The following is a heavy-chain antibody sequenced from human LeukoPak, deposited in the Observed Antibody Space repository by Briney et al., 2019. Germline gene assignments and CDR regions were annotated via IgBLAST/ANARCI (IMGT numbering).Heavy chain of an antibody. CDR1: GYTFTGYH. J-gene: IGHJ6*02. CDR2: INPNTGAT. V-gene: IGHV1-2*02. CDR3: ARDRTTVTTWYYGMDV. Sequence: ASVKVSCKASGYTFTGYHMHWVRQAPGQGLEWMGWINPNTGATNYAQKFQGRVTLTRDTSIITAYMELTRLRSDDTAMYYCARDRTTVTTWYYGMDVWGQGTTLTVSS. D-gene: IGHD4-17*01.